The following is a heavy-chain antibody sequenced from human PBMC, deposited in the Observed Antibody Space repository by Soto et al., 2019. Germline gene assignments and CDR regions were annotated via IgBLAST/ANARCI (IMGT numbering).Heavy chain of an antibody. CDR1: GFTFSSYW. Sequence: EVQLVESGGGLVQPGGSLRLSCAASGFTFSSYWMSWVRQAPGKGLEWVANIKQDGSEKYYVDSVKGQFTISRENAKYSLDLQMNRLRAEDAAVYYCARDNGRVRGVITQYYYDYGIDVWGQGTTVTVSS. V-gene: IGHV3-7*01. D-gene: IGHD3-10*01. CDR3: ARDNGRVRGVITQYYYDYGIDV. J-gene: IGHJ6*02. CDR2: IKQDGSEK.